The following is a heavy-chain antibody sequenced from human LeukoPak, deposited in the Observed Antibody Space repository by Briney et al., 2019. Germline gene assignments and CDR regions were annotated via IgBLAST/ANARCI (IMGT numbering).Heavy chain of an antibody. V-gene: IGHV4-39*01. CDR1: GGSISSSSYY. D-gene: IGHD6-13*01. CDR3: ARQGIAAAGTLYMGILLPFDY. J-gene: IGHJ4*02. Sequence: KASETLSLTCTVSGGSISSSSYYWGWIRQPPGKGLEWIGSIYYSGSTYYNPSLKSRVTISVDTSKNQFSLKLSSVTAADTAVYYCARQGIAAAGTLYMGILLPFDYWGQGTLVTVSS. CDR2: IYYSGST.